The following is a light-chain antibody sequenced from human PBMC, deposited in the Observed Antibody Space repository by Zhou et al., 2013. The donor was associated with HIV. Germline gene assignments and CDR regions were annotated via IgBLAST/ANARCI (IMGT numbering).Light chain of an antibody. V-gene: IGKV3-20*01. CDR1: QSVSGSY. Sequence: EIVLTQSPGTLSLSPGERATLSCRASQSVSGSYLSWYQQKPGQAPRLLIFGASRRATGIPDRFSGSGSGTDFTLTIRRLEPEDFAVYYCQQYGTSLPITFGQGTRLEIK. CDR3: QQYGTSLPIT. CDR2: GAS. J-gene: IGKJ5*01.